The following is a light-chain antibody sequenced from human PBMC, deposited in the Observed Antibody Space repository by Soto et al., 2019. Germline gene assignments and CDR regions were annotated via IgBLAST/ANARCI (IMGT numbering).Light chain of an antibody. Sequence: EIVLTQSPGTLSLSPGERATLSCTASQSVNYVAWYQQKAGQGPRLLIYGASNRATGIPDRFSASGSGTDFTLTLSRLEPEDPAVYYCQQYGRSPPRTFGQGTKLEIK. CDR3: QQYGRSPPRT. CDR1: QSVNY. V-gene: IGKV3-20*01. J-gene: IGKJ2*01. CDR2: GAS.